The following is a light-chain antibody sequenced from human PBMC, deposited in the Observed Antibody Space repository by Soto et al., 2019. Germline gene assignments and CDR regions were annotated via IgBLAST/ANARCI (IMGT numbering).Light chain of an antibody. CDR3: QQLFRYPLA. Sequence: EIVLTQSPGTLSLSPGEEATLSCRASQTISSTYLAWYQQKPGQAPRLLIYGASSRATGIPDRFSGSGSGTDFTLTINSLQPEDFATYHCQQLFRYPLAFGQGTRLEIK. CDR1: QTISSTY. CDR2: GAS. J-gene: IGKJ5*01. V-gene: IGKV3-20*01.